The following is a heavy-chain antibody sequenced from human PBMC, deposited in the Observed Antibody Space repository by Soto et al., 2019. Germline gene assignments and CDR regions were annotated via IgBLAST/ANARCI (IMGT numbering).Heavy chain of an antibody. V-gene: IGHV3-23*01. J-gene: IGHJ5*02. Sequence: GGSLRLSCAASGFTLSNYALSWVRQAPGKGLEWVSSITGGGGTTFYADSVKGRFTISRDNSKNTAYLQVNRLRAEDTAVYYCAKGRSGAADWFDPWGQGTLVTVSS. D-gene: IGHD2-15*01. CDR2: ITGGGGTT. CDR3: AKGRSGAADWFDP. CDR1: GFTLSNYA.